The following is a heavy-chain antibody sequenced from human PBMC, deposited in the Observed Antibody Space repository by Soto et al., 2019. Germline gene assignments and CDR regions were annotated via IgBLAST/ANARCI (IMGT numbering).Heavy chain of an antibody. J-gene: IGHJ4*02. CDR3: ARFVGGLPGD. V-gene: IGHV4-59*01. CDR2: IYYSGST. D-gene: IGHD7-27*01. CDR1: GGSISSYY. Sequence: PSETLPLTCTVSGGSISSYYWSWIRQPPGKGLEWIGYIYYSGSTNYNPSLKSRVTISVDTSKNQFSLKLSSVTAADTAVYYCARFVGGLPGDWGQGTLVTVSS.